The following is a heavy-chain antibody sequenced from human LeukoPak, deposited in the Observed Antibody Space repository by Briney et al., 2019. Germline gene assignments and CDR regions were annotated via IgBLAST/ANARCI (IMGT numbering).Heavy chain of an antibody. CDR2: IRQDGNEK. CDR1: GFTFIGYW. Sequence: GGSLRLSCAASGFTFIGYWMSWVRQAPGKGLEWVADIRQDGNEKSSVDSVKGRFTISRDNAENSVYLQMNSLRAEDTAVYYCAREGVGGMDVWGKGTTVTVSS. CDR3: AREGVGGMDV. D-gene: IGHD3-16*01. V-gene: IGHV3-7*01. J-gene: IGHJ6*03.